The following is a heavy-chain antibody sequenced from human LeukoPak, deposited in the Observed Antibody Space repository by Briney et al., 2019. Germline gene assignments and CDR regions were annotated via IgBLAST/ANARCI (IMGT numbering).Heavy chain of an antibody. J-gene: IGHJ4*02. CDR2: IYHSGST. Sequence: PSQTLSLTCAVSGGSISSGGYSWSWIRQPPGKGLEWIGYIYHSGSTYYNPSLKSRVTISADTSKKHFSLRLSSVTAADTAVYYCARLGAGPTYYDFWSGYSSFYFDYWGQGTLVTVSS. CDR1: GGSISSGGYS. CDR3: ARLGAGPTYYDFWSGYSSFYFDY. D-gene: IGHD3-3*01. V-gene: IGHV4-30-2*03.